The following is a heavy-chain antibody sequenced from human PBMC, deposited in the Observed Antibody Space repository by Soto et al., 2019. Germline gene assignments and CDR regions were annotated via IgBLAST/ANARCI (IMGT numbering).Heavy chain of an antibody. Sequence: GASVKVSCKASGYTFTCYYMHWVRQAPGQGLEWMGWINPNSGGTNYAQKFQGWVTMTRDTSISTAYMELSRLRSDDTAVYYCAREGLMRKEAFDIWGQGTMVTVSS. CDR1: GYTFTCYY. D-gene: IGHD3-16*01. CDR3: AREGLMRKEAFDI. J-gene: IGHJ3*02. V-gene: IGHV1-2*04. CDR2: INPNSGGT.